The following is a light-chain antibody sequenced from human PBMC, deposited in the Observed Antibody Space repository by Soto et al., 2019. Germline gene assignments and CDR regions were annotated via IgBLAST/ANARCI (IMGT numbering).Light chain of an antibody. CDR3: MQTTRWPWT. V-gene: IGKV2-30*01. J-gene: IGKJ1*01. Sequence: DVVITQCPLSLPVTLGQPASISCRSSQSLLNTDGNTYLTWFQVRPGQSPRRLIYQVSNRDSGVPDRFSGSGSGTDFTLKISRVEAEDAGIYYCMQTTRWPWTFGQGTKVHI. CDR2: QVS. CDR1: QSLLNTDGNTY.